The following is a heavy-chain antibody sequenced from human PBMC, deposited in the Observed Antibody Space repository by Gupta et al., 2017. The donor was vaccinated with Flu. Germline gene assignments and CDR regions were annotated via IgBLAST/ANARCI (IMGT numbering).Heavy chain of an antibody. CDR3: ARLGTNSPDAFDI. Sequence: SSSSYIYYADSVKGRFTISRDNAKNSLYLQMNSLRAEDTAVYYCARLGTNSPDAFDIWGQGTMVTVSS. J-gene: IGHJ3*02. CDR2: SSSSYI. V-gene: IGHV3-21*01. D-gene: IGHD2-8*01.